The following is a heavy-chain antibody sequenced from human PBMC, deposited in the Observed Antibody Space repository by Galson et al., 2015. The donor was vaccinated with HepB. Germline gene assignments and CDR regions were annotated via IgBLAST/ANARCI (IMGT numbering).Heavy chain of an antibody. CDR3: AKGHCKDGVCFGYCMDV. V-gene: IGHV3-23*01. CDR2: ISGSGGGT. CDR1: AFTFNNYA. Sequence: SLRLSCAASAFTFNNYAMSWVRQSPLRGLEWVSAISGSGGGTFYAGSVKGRFIISRDNSKNTLYLQMSSLTAEDTAVYYCAKGHCKDGVCFGYCMDVWGKGTTVTVSS. D-gene: IGHD5-24*01. J-gene: IGHJ6*03.